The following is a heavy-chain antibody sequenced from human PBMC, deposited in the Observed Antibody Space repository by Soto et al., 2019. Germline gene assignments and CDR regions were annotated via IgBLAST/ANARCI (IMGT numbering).Heavy chain of an antibody. V-gene: IGHV1-3*01. CDR1: GYTFTSYA. Sequence: GASVKVSCKASGYTFTSYAIHWVRQAPGQRLEWMGWINAGNGNTKYSQKFQGRVTMTEDASTDTAFLEVENLRSEDTAVYFCATVVGLGRYYFDVWGQGSLVTVSS. CDR2: INAGNGNT. CDR3: ATVVGLGRYYFDV. J-gene: IGHJ4*02. D-gene: IGHD3-9*01.